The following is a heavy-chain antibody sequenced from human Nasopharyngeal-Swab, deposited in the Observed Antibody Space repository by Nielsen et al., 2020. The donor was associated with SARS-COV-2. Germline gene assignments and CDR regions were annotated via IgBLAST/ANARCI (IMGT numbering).Heavy chain of an antibody. V-gene: IGHV1-2*02. CDR3: AVTTVTTSSYYYYYGMDV. CDR1: GYTFTGYY. Sequence: ASVKVSCKASGYTFTGYYMHWVRQAPGQGLEWMGWINPNSGGTNYAQKFQGRVTMTRDTSISTAYMELSRLRSDDTAVYYCAVTTVTTSSYYYYYGMDVWGQGTTVTVSS. D-gene: IGHD4-11*01. J-gene: IGHJ6*02. CDR2: INPNSGGT.